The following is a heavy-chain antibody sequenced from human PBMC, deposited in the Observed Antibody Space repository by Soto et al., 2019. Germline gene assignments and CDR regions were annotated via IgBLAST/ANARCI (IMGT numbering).Heavy chain of an antibody. CDR2: IDPSGGST. J-gene: IGHJ3*02. V-gene: IGHV1-46*01. D-gene: IGHD1-26*01. Sequence: ASVKVSFKASGYTFTASYMHWLRQAPGQGLEWMGIIDPSGGSTSNSQKFQGRVTMTRDTSTSTVYMELNSPRSEDTAVFYCARDSGHYYRSDAFDIWGQGTMVTVSS. CDR1: GYTFTASY. CDR3: ARDSGHYYRSDAFDI.